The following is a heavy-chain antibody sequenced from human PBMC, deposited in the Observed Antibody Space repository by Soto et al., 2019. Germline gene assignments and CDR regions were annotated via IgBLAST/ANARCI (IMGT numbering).Heavy chain of an antibody. V-gene: IGHV1-18*01. CDR3: ARAVDYYDSSGYYTHEYFQH. CDR2: ISAYNGNT. J-gene: IGHJ1*01. D-gene: IGHD3-22*01. CDR1: GYTFTSYG. Sequence: QVQLVQSGAEVKKPGASVKVSCKASGYTFTSYGISWVRQAPGQGLEWMGWISAYNGNTNYAQKIQGRVTMTTDTSTSTAYMELRSLRPDDTAVYYCARAVDYYDSSGYYTHEYFQHWGQGTLVTVSS.